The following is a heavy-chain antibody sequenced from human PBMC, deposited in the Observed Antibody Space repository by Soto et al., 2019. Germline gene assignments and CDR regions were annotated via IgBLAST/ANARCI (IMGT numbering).Heavy chain of an antibody. Sequence: GGSLRLSCAASGFTFSSYAMHWVRQAPGKGLEWVAVISYDGSNKYYADSVKGRFTISRDNSKNTLYLQMNSLRAEDTAVYYCAREVDGSYSGDTNWFDPWGQGTLVTVS. V-gene: IGHV3-30-3*01. CDR2: ISYDGSNK. J-gene: IGHJ5*02. CDR3: AREVDGSYSGDTNWFDP. CDR1: GFTFSSYA. D-gene: IGHD1-26*01.